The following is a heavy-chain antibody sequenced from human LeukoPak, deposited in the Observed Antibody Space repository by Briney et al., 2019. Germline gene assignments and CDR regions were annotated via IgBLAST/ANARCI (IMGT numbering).Heavy chain of an antibody. CDR3: ARDLSGSGSYYNWFDP. J-gene: IGHJ5*02. Sequence: QTGRPLRLSCAASGFTFSSYAMHWVRQAPGKGLEWVAVISYDGSNKYYADSVKGRFTISRDNSKNTLYLQMNSLRAEDTAVYYCARDLSGSGSYYNWFDPWGQGTLVTVSS. V-gene: IGHV3-30*04. CDR1: GFTFSSYA. CDR2: ISYDGSNK. D-gene: IGHD3-10*01.